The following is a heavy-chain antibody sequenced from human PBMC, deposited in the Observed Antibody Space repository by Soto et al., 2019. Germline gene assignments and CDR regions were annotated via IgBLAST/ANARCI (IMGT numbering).Heavy chain of an antibody. Sequence: GASVKVSCKASGYTFTSYAMHWVRQAPGQRLEWMGWINAGNGNTKYSQKFQGRVTITRDTSASTAYMELSSLRSEDTAVYYCASSILDILTGSGANWFDPWGQGTLVTVS. D-gene: IGHD3-9*01. V-gene: IGHV1-3*01. CDR2: INAGNGNT. CDR1: GYTFTSYA. J-gene: IGHJ5*02. CDR3: ASSILDILTGSGANWFDP.